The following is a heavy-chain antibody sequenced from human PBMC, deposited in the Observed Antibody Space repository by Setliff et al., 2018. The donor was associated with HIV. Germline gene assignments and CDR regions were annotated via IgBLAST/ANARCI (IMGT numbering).Heavy chain of an antibody. V-gene: IGHV1-2*04. J-gene: IGHJ3*02. CDR1: GYTFTDNY. CDR3: ARDYIHVFDI. CDR2: INSATGGT. Sequence: ASVKVSCKASGYTFTDNYIHWVRQAPGQGLEWMAWINSATGGTNHAQNFQGWVTVTRDTSINTVYLEVNGLKSDDTAVYYCARDYIHVFDIWGQGTMVTVSS.